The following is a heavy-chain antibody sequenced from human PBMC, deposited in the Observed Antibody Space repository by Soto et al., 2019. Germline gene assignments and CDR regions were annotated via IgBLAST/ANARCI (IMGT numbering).Heavy chain of an antibody. CDR2: IYSGGST. D-gene: IGHD3-9*01. CDR3: ASLLTIDYDILTGYPKAPYFDY. J-gene: IGHJ4*02. V-gene: IGHV3-66*01. CDR1: GFTVSSNY. Sequence: EVQLVESGGGLVQPGGSLRLSCAASGFTVSSNYMSWVRQAPGKGLEWVSVIYSGGSTYYADSVKGRFTISRDNSKNTLYRQMNSLRAEDTAVYYCASLLTIDYDILTGYPKAPYFDYWGQGTLVTVSS.